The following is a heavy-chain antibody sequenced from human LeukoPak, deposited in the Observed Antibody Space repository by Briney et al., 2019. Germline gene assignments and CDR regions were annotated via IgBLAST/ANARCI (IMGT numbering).Heavy chain of an antibody. Sequence: GGSLGLSCAASGFTFSSYSMNWVRQAPGKGLEWVSSISSSSSYIYYADSVKGRFTISRDNAKNSLYLQMNSLRAEDTAVYYCAKDNRLNDAFDIWGQGTMVTVSS. CDR3: AKDNRLNDAFDI. CDR2: ISSSSSYI. D-gene: IGHD1-14*01. V-gene: IGHV3-21*01. CDR1: GFTFSSYS. J-gene: IGHJ3*02.